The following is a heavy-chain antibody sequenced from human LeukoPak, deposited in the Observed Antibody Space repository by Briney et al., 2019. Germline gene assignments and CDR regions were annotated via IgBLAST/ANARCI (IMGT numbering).Heavy chain of an antibody. CDR2: ISYDGSNE. D-gene: IGHD2-2*01. J-gene: IGHJ6*02. CDR1: GFTFSSYG. CDR3: ARVRAGYCTSTSCYTGMDV. Sequence: PGRPLRLSCAASGFTFSSYGMHWVRQAPGKGLEWVALISYDGSNEYYADSVRGRFTISRDNSKFTLYMQMNSLRAEDTAVYYCARVRAGYCTSTSCYTGMDVWGQGTTVTVSS. V-gene: IGHV3-30*19.